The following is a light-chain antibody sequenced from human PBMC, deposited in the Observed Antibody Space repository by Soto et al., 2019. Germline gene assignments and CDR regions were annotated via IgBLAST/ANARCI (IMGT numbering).Light chain of an antibody. CDR3: KQYNPWHLT. J-gene: IGKJ4*01. Sequence: ETVMTQSPATLSVSPGEGATLSCRATESINQNLAGYQQKPGQAPRLLIHGASYRATGIPDRFSGRGSGTEFTHAISRLPSEDFAVYYCKQYNPWHLTFGGGPKVEIK. CDR1: ESINQN. CDR2: GAS. V-gene: IGKV3-15*01.